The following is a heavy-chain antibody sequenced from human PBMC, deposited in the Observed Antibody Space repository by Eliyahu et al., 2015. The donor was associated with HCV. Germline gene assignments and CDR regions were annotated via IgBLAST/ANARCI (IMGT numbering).Heavy chain of an antibody. J-gene: IGHJ6*02. CDR2: ISWEGGHT. CDR3: VKDRSAVTGNYYYYTMDV. CDR1: GFXFDXYT. V-gene: IGHV3-43*01. D-gene: IGHD3-16*01. Sequence: EVQLVESGGALVQPGGSLRLSCVTSGFXFDXYTMHWVRQVPGKGLEWVSLISWEGGHTYYADSVKGRFTVSRDNSKNSLFLHINSLRTEDTALYYCVKDRSAVTGNYYYYTMDVWGQGTTVTVSS.